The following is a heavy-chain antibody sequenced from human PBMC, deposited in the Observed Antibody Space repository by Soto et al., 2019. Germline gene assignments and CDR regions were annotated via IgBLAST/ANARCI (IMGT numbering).Heavy chain of an antibody. CDR2: ISSSSSYI. V-gene: IGHV3-21*01. D-gene: IGHD3-9*01. CDR1: GFTFSSYS. J-gene: IGHJ6*02. Sequence: GGSLRLSCAASGFTFSSYSMNWVRQAPGKGLEWVSSISSSSSYIYYADSVKGRFTISRDNAKNSLYLQMNSLRAEDTAVYYCARNRYYDILTHSIYGMDVWGQGTTVTVSS. CDR3: ARNRYYDILTHSIYGMDV.